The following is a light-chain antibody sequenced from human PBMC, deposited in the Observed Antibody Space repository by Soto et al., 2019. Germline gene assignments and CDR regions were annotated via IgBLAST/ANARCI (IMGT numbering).Light chain of an antibody. Sequence: EIVLTQSPGTLSFSPGERATLSCRASQSVSSTSLAWYQQKPGQAPRLLIYGASNRATGIPDRFSGSGSGTDFTLTISRLEPEDLAVYYCQQYDGSPPWTFGLGTKVEFK. CDR2: GAS. J-gene: IGKJ1*01. V-gene: IGKV3-20*01. CDR3: QQYDGSPPWT. CDR1: QSVSSTS.